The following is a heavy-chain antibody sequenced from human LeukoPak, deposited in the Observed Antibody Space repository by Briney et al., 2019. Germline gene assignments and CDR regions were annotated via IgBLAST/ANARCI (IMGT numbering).Heavy chain of an antibody. CDR2: ISSSGST. CDR3: ARGPYSYDSSGAFDI. J-gene: IGHJ3*02. V-gene: IGHV4-61*02. D-gene: IGHD3-22*01. Sequence: NASETLSLTCTVSGDSISSGDYYWSWIRQPAGKGLEWIGRISSSGSTNYNPSLKSRVNISVAPSKNPFSLKLSSETAADTAVYFCARGPYSYDSSGAFDIWGQGTMVTVSS. CDR1: GDSISSGDYY.